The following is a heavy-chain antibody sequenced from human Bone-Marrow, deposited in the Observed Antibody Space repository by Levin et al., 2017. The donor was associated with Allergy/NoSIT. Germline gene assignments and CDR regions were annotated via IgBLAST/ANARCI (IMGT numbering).Heavy chain of an antibody. CDR3: AKEFLHSGYFQS. V-gene: IGHV5-51*01. J-gene: IGHJ1*01. Sequence: GESLKISCQGSGYNYNNFAKCWIGWVRQVPGRGLEWMGFIFPDDSDTRYSQSFQGRVTITADTSTSTAYLQWSGLRASDTGIYYCAKEFLHSGYFQSWDQGTLVTVS. CDR2: IFPDDSDT. CDR1: GYNYNNFAKCW. D-gene: IGHD3-10*01.